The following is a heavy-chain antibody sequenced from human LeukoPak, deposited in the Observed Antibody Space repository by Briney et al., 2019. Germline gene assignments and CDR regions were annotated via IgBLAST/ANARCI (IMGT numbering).Heavy chain of an antibody. CDR3: AKDSTVYTDYQFDY. V-gene: IGHV3-23*01. CDR1: GFTFSSYA. Sequence: GGSLRLSCAASGFTFSSYAMSWVRQAPGKGLEWVSTISGSGDSAYYADSVKGRFTTSRDNSKNTLYPLMNSLRAEDTAVYYCAKDSTVYTDYQFDYWGQGSPVTVSS. J-gene: IGHJ4*02. CDR2: ISGSGDSA. D-gene: IGHD4-11*01.